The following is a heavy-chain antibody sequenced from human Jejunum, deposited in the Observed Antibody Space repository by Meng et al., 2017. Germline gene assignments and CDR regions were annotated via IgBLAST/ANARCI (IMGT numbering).Heavy chain of an antibody. D-gene: IGHD3-10*01. CDR1: GFSLSTSGVG. Sequence: SGPTLVKPTQTLTLTCTFSGFSLSTSGVGVGWIRQPPGKALEWLALIYWDDDKRYSPSLKSRPTITKDTSKNQVVLTMTNMDPVDTATYYCAQGRGSGSYREYFQHWGQGTLVTVSS. J-gene: IGHJ1*01. V-gene: IGHV2-5*02. CDR3: AQGRGSGSYREYFQH. CDR2: IYWDDDK.